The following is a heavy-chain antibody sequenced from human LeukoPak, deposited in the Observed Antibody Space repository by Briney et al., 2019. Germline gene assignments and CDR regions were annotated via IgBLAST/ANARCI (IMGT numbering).Heavy chain of an antibody. CDR2: IYYSGTT. J-gene: IGHJ4*02. CDR3: ARGVYTAAAPYGY. Sequence: KPSETLSLTCTVSGGSIGTYSWNWIRQPPVKELEWIGYIYYSGTTNYNPSLKSRVTISVDTSKNQFSLKLSSVAAADTAVYYCARGVYTAAAPYGYWGQGTLVTVSS. D-gene: IGHD6-13*01. V-gene: IGHV4-59*01. CDR1: GGSIGTYS.